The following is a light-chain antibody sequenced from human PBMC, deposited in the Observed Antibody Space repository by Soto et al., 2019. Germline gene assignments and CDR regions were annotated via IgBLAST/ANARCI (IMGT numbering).Light chain of an antibody. CDR2: RDN. J-gene: IGLJ2*01. V-gene: IGLV1-47*01. CDR1: SSNIGRNY. CDR3: ATWDDSLGGPV. Sequence: QSVLTQTPSVSGTPGQRVNISCSGSSSNIGRNYVYWYHQFSGTAPKLLIYRDNERPSGVPDRFSGSKSGTSASLAISGLRSGDEADYHCATWDDSLGGPVFGGGTKLTVL.